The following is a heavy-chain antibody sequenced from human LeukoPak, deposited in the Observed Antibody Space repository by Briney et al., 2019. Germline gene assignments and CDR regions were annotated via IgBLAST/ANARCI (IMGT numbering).Heavy chain of an antibody. CDR3: ARSRSSGWPDNWFDP. D-gene: IGHD6-19*01. Sequence: SVKVSCKASGGTFSSYTISWVRPAPGQGLEWMGSIIPILGIANYAQKFQGRVTITADKSTSTAYMELSSLRSEDTAVYYCARSRSSGWPDNWFDPWGQGTLVTVSS. CDR1: GGTFSSYT. CDR2: IIPILGIA. J-gene: IGHJ5*02. V-gene: IGHV1-69*02.